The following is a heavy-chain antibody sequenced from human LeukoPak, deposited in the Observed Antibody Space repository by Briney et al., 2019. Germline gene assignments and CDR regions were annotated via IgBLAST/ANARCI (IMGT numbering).Heavy chain of an antibody. CDR3: ARTPSSGWYMSWFDP. CDR2: IYSGGST. J-gene: IGHJ5*02. CDR1: GFTVSSNY. V-gene: IGHV3-53*01. D-gene: IGHD6-19*01. Sequence: GGSLRLSCAASGFTVSSNYMGWVRQAPGKGLEWVSVIYSGGSTYYADSVKGRFTISRDNSKNTLYLQMNSLRAEDTAVYYCARTPSSGWYMSWFDPWGQGTLVTVSS.